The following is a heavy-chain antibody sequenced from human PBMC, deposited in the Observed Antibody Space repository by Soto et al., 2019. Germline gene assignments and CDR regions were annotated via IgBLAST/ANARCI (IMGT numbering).Heavy chain of an antibody. CDR3: ARGAYYYDSSGWSY. V-gene: IGHV3-48*01. CDR2: ISSSSSTI. J-gene: IGHJ4*02. Sequence: EVQLVESGGGLVQPGGSLRLSCAASGFTFSSYSMNWVRQAPGQGLEWVSYISSSSSTIYYADSVKGRFTISRDNAKNSLYLQMNSLRAEDTAVYYCARGAYYYDSSGWSYWGQGTLVTVSS. CDR1: GFTFSSYS. D-gene: IGHD3-22*01.